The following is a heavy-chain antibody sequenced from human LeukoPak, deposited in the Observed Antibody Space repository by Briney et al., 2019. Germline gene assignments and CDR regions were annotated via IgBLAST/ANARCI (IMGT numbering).Heavy chain of an antibody. CDR3: ARLAAAAGTSYYYYYGMDV. CDR2: IYYSGSS. V-gene: IGHV4-59*08. Sequence: PSEALSLTCTVSGGSISSYYWSWIRQPPGKGLEWNGYIYYSGSSNYNPSLKSRVTISVDTSKNQFSLKLSSVTAADTAVYYCARLAAAAGTSYYYYYGMDVWGQGTTVTVSS. J-gene: IGHJ6*02. CDR1: GGSISSYY. D-gene: IGHD6-13*01.